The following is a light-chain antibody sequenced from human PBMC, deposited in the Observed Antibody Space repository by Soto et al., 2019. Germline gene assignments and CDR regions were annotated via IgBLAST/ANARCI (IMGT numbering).Light chain of an antibody. Sequence: EIFLTQSPATLSLSVGEIATLSCRASQSVSSYLAWYQQKPGQAPRLLIYDASNRATGIPARFSGSGSGTEFTLTISSLQSEDFAVYYCQQYNNWPRGTFGQGTRLEIK. V-gene: IGKV3-11*01. CDR3: QQYNNWPRGT. CDR2: DAS. CDR1: QSVSSY. J-gene: IGKJ5*01.